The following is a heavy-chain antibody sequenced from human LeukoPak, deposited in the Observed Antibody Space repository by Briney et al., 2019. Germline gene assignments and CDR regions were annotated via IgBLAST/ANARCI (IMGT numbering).Heavy chain of an antibody. V-gene: IGHV3-11*04. CDR3: VQEMATTSFDY. CDR1: GITLSHAW. Sequence: GGSLRLSCAASGITLSHAWMSWVRQAPGKGLEWVSYISSSGSTIYYADSVKGRFTISRDNAKNSLYLQMNSLRAEDTAVYYCVQEMATTSFDYWGQGTLVTVSS. D-gene: IGHD5-24*01. CDR2: ISSSGSTI. J-gene: IGHJ4*02.